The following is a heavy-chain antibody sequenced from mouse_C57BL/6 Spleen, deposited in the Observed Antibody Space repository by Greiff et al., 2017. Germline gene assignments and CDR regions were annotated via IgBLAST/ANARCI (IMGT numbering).Heavy chain of an antibody. CDR2: IYPRDGST. J-gene: IGHJ2*01. Sequence: QVQLKESGPELVKPGASVKLSCKASGYTFTSYDINWVKQRPGQGLEWIGWIYPRDGSTKYNEKFKGKATLTVDTSSSTAYMELHSLTSEDSAVYFCARGSSRGYFDYWGQGTTLTVSS. V-gene: IGHV1-85*01. CDR3: ARGSSRGYFDY. CDR1: GYTFTSYD.